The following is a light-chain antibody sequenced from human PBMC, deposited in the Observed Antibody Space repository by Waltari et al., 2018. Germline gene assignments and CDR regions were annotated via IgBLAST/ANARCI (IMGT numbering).Light chain of an antibody. CDR1: QSVGSY. J-gene: IGKJ4*01. CDR3: QQRSNWPLT. V-gene: IGKV3-11*01. CDR2: DAS. Sequence: EIVLTQSPATLSLSPGERATLPCRASQSVGSYLGWFQQKPGQAPRLLIYDASKRATGIPARFSGSGSGTDFSLTISSLEPEDFAVYYCQQRSNWPLTFGGGTKVEIK.